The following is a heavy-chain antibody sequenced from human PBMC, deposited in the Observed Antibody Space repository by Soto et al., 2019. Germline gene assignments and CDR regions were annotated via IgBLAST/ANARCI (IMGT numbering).Heavy chain of an antibody. V-gene: IGHV1-24*01. J-gene: IGHJ6*02. CDR2: FDPEDGET. Sequence: ASVKVSCKVSGYTLTELSMHWVRQAPGKGPEWMGGFDPEDGETIYAQKFQGRVTMTEDTSTDTAYMELSSLRSEDTAVYYCAGTTPNYYYYYGMDVWGQGTTVTVSS. CDR1: GYTLTELS. D-gene: IGHD1-7*01. CDR3: AGTTPNYYYYYGMDV.